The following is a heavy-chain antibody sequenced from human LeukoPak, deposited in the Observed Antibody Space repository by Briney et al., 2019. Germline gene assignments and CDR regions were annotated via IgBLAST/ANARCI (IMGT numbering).Heavy chain of an antibody. V-gene: IGHV4-38-2*02. CDR1: GYSISSGYF. CDR2: IYHSGST. J-gene: IGHJ5*02. D-gene: IGHD1-26*01. Sequence: SETLSLTCTVSGYSISSGYFWGWIRQPPGKGLEWIGTIYHSGSTYYNPSLKSRVTISLDTSKNQFSLKLSSVTAADTAVYYCARDYKVLKGFVPREVRATGGCFDPWGQGTLVTVSS. CDR3: ARDYKVLKGFVPREVRATGGCFDP.